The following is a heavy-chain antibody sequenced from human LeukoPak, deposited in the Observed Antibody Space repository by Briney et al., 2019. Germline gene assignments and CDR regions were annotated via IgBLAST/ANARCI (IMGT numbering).Heavy chain of an antibody. Sequence: ASVKVSCKASGYTFTNYGIIWVRQAPGQGLECMGWINIYNGHTNYVQKFQGRVTMTTDTSTSTAYMDLRSLRSDDTAVYYCARFGSALYGIDVWGQGTTVTVSS. V-gene: IGHV1-18*01. J-gene: IGHJ6*02. CDR1: GYTFTNYG. CDR3: ARFGSALYGIDV. CDR2: INIYNGHT. D-gene: IGHD3-10*01.